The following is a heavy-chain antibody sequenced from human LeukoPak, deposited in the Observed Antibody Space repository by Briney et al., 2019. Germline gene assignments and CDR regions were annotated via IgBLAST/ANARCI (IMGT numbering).Heavy chain of an antibody. D-gene: IGHD1-1*01. Sequence: SETLSLTCTVSGYSLTTDDSFWSWIRQFPGKGLEGTGYIHYRGTTNYNPSLKSRLSMSIDMSKDQFSLNLTSVTAADTAIYYCARDRYINEAFDIWGQGIVVTVSS. CDR2: IHYRGTT. V-gene: IGHV4-31*03. CDR1: GYSLTTDDSF. CDR3: ARDRYINEAFDI. J-gene: IGHJ3*02.